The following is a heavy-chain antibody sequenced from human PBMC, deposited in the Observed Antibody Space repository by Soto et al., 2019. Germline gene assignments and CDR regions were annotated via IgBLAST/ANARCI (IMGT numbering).Heavy chain of an antibody. D-gene: IGHD2-15*01. Sequence: VQLVQSGAEVKKPGSSVKVSCKASGGTFSTYTLYWVQQAPGQGLEWMGGISPGIDIRDYAQKFQGRVTITADGSTSTVYMQLSSLISEDTALYYCAGGMCFGGSCYLDVWSQGTLVTVSS. CDR1: GGTFSTYT. V-gene: IGHV1-69*12. J-gene: IGHJ4*02. CDR3: AGGMCFGGSCYLDV. CDR2: ISPGIDIR.